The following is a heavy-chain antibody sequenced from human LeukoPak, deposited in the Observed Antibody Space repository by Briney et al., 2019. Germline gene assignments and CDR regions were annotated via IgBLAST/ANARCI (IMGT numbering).Heavy chain of an antibody. D-gene: IGHD2-21*02. Sequence: PETLSLTCAVYGGSSSGYYSSWIRQPPGKGRGWIGQIIHSGNTRYNPHLKSRASMPADTSKHQFFLKVRSVTAADTAVYYCARESEETDFDYWGQGTLVTVSS. CDR2: IIHSGNT. CDR3: ARESEETDFDY. J-gene: IGHJ4*02. V-gene: IGHV4-34*12. CDR1: GGSSSGYY.